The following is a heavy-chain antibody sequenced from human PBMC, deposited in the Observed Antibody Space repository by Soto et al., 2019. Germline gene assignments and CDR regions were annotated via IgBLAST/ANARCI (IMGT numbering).Heavy chain of an antibody. CDR1: GFTFSSYG. Sequence: QVQLVESGGGVVQPGRSLRLSCAASGFTFSSYGMHWVRQAPDKGLEWVAVISYDGSNKYYADSVKGRFTISRDNSKNTLYLQMNSLRAEDTAVYYCAKDKQWLVLDYWGQGTLVTVSS. V-gene: IGHV3-30*18. CDR3: AKDKQWLVLDY. CDR2: ISYDGSNK. J-gene: IGHJ4*02. D-gene: IGHD6-19*01.